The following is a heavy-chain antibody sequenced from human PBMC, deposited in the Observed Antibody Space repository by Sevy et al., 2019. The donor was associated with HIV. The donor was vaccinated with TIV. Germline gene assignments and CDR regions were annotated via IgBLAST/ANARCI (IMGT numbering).Heavy chain of an antibody. CDR2: ISSSGGTT. CDR3: XXXXXXXXXXXXXXPNGFDI. V-gene: IGHV3-23*01. Sequence: GGSLRLSCTASGFTFTTYAMSWVRQAPGKGLEWVSSISSSGGTTYYAYSVKGRFTISRDNSKNTLYLQMNSLRAEDXXXXXXXXXXXXXXXXXXXXPNGFDIWGPGTKVTVSS. CDR1: GFTFTTYA. J-gene: IGHJ3*02.